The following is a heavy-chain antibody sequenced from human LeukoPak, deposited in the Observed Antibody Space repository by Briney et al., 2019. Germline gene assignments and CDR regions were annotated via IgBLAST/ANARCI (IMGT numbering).Heavy chain of an antibody. V-gene: IGHV4-34*01. Sequence: PSETLSLTCAVYGGSFSGYYWSWIRQPPGKGLEWIGEINHSGSTNYNPSLKSRVTISVDTSKNQFSLKLSSVTAADTAVYYCARVLVDCSGGSCYYFDYWGQGTLVTVSS. J-gene: IGHJ4*02. CDR2: INHSGST. CDR1: GGSFSGYY. D-gene: IGHD2-15*01. CDR3: ARVLVDCSGGSCYYFDY.